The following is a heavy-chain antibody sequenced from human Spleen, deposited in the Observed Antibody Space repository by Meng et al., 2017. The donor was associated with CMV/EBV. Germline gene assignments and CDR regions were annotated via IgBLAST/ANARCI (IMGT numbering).Heavy chain of an antibody. Sequence: GESLKISCAASGFTFSSYGMHWVRQSPGKGLEWVAFIRYDGSNKYYADSVKGRFTISRDNSKNTLYLQMNSLRADDTAVYYCAKDLPGAAWFGDWGQGTRVTVSS. CDR2: IRYDGSNK. J-gene: IGHJ4*02. D-gene: IGHD3-10*01. CDR3: AKDLPGAAWFGD. CDR1: GFTFSSYG. V-gene: IGHV3-30*02.